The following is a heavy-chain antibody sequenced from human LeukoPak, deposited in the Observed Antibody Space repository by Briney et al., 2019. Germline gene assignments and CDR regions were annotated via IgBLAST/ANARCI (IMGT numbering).Heavy chain of an antibody. CDR2: VSSDGTTT. J-gene: IGHJ5*02. Sequence: GGSRRLSWAADGFTFNNYAMHWVRQAPGKGLEWVSIVSSDGTTTYYADSVKGRFTISRDNPKNTLYLQMNSLRPEDTAVYYCARGDSSSWYGEYNWFDPWGQGTLVTVSS. D-gene: IGHD6-13*01. CDR3: ARGDSSSWYGEYNWFDP. CDR1: GFTFNNYA. V-gene: IGHV3-30*04.